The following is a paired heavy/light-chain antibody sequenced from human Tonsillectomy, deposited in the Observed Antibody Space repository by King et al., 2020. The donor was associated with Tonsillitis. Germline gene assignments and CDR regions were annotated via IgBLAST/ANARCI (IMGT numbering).Heavy chain of an antibody. CDR1: GGSINSDIYN. V-gene: IGHV4-39*01. Sequence: QLQLQESGPGLVKPSETLSLTCTVSGGSINSDIYNWGWIRQPPGKGLEWIGSMYHTGSTYYNPSLKSRVTILVDMSKNQFSLKLTSVTAADTALFYCALRGYDSQGEIYNSDRSMGTYFDYWGQGILVTVSS. CDR3: ALRGYDSQGEIYNSDRSMGTYFDY. D-gene: IGHD5-12*01. J-gene: IGHJ4*02. CDR2: MYHTGST.
Light chain of an antibody. V-gene: IGLV3-25*03. CDR1: ALPKQY. CDR3: QSADSRVF. CDR2: KDS. J-gene: IGLJ2*01. Sequence: SYELTQPPSVAVSPGQTARITCSGDALPKQYAYWYQQKPGQAPVLVIYKDSERPSGIPERFSGSSSGTTVTLAISGVQAEDEADYYCQSADSRVFFGGGTKLTVL.